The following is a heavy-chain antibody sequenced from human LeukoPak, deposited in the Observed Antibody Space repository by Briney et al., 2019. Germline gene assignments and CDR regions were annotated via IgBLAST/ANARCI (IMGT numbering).Heavy chain of an antibody. V-gene: IGHV4-61*05. CDR3: ARWDGGSSGYYPRGFDY. CDR1: GGSISSSSYY. Sequence: PSETLSLTCTVSGGSISSSSYYWSWIRQPPGKGLEWIGYIYYSGSTNYNPSLKSRVTISVDTSKNQFSLKLSSVTAADTAVYYCARWDGGSSGYYPRGFDYWGQGTLVTVSS. CDR2: IYYSGST. D-gene: IGHD3-22*01. J-gene: IGHJ4*02.